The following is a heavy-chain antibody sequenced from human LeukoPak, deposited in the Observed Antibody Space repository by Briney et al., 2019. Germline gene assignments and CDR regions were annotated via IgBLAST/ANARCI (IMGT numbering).Heavy chain of an antibody. V-gene: IGHV3-53*01. CDR1: GFTVSSNY. CDR3: ARVVSGYYYGMDV. D-gene: IGHD3-10*01. CDR2: IYSGGST. J-gene: IGHJ6*02. Sequence: PGGSLRLSCAASGFTVSSNYMSWVRQAPGKGLEWVSVIYSGGSTYYADSVKGRFTISRDNSKNTLYLQMNSLRAEDTAVYYCARVVSGYYYGMDVWGQGTTVTVSS.